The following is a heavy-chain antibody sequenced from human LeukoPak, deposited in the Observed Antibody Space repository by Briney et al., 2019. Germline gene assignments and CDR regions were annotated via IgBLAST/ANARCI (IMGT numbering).Heavy chain of an antibody. CDR3: ARTHSRKYYDFWSGYDTRYYYYGMDV. D-gene: IGHD3-3*01. Sequence: ASVKVSCKASGYTFTSYYMHWVRQAPGQGLEWMGIINPSGGSTSYAQKFQGRVTITADESTSTAYMELSSLRSEDTAVYYCARTHSRKYYDFWSGYDTRYYYYGMDVWGQGTTVTVSS. J-gene: IGHJ6*02. V-gene: IGHV1-46*01. CDR1: GYTFTSYY. CDR2: INPSGGST.